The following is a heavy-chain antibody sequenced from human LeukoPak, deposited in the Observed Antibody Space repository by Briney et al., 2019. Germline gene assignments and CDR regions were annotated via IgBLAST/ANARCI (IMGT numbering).Heavy chain of an antibody. J-gene: IGHJ5*02. Sequence: PSETLSLTCTVSGYSIGSGYYWGWIRQPPGKGLEWIGSIYHSGSTYYNPSLKSRVTISVDTSKNQFSLKLSPVTAADTAVYYCARGRFLGGTPGWFDPWGQGTLVTVSS. CDR2: IYHSGST. D-gene: IGHD3-3*01. CDR3: ARGRFLGGTPGWFDP. CDR1: GYSIGSGYY. V-gene: IGHV4-38-2*02.